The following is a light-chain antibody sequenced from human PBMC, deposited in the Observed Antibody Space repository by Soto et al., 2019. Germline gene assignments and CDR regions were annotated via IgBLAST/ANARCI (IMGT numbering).Light chain of an antibody. J-gene: IGKJ2*01. CDR2: VAS. CDR1: HSVSSSY. CDR3: QQYGSSPTYT. V-gene: IGKV3-20*01. Sequence: EIGLPQSPGTLSLSPGERATLSCRASHSVSSSYLAWYQQKPGQAPRLLIYVASSRATGIPDTFSGSGSGTDFTLTISRLEPEDVAVYDCQQYGSSPTYTFGQGTMLESK.